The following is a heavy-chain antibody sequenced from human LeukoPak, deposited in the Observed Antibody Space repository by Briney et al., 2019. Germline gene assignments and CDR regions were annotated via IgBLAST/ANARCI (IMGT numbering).Heavy chain of an antibody. J-gene: IGHJ6*02. CDR1: GFTFSAFW. V-gene: IGHV3-74*01. CDR3: ARDREYSVVIRALGYYGMDV. Sequence: GGSLRLSCAASGFTFSAFWMHWVRQAPGKGLVWVSRINSDDSRTTYADSVKGRFTISRDNAKNTLYLHMNSLRAEDTAVYYCARDREYSVVIRALGYYGMDVWGQGTTVTVSS. CDR2: INSDDSRT. D-gene: IGHD3-22*01.